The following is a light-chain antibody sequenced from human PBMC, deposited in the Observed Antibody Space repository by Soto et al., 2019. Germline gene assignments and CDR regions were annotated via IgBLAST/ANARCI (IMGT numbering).Light chain of an antibody. CDR3: QTWGTGIRV. J-gene: IGLJ1*01. Sequence: QLVLTPSPSASASVGASVTLTCSLSSGHSSYAIEWPQQQPEKGPRDLMKLNSDGSHSKGDGIPDRFSGYSSGAERYLTFPSLQSEDEADYFCQTWGTGIRVFGTGTQLTVL. CDR2: LNSDGSH. CDR1: SGHSSYA. V-gene: IGLV4-69*01.